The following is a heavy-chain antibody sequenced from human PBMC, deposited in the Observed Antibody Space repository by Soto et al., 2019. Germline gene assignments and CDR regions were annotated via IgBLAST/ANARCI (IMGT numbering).Heavy chain of an antibody. D-gene: IGHD2-21*02. Sequence: GGSLRLSCAASGFTFSSYAMSWVRQAPGKGLEWVSAISGSGGSTYYADSVKGRFTISRDNSKNTLYLQMNSLRAEDTAVYYCAKLKYGGNSFAPTDFDYWGQGTLVTVSS. CDR2: ISGSGGST. CDR3: AKLKYGGNSFAPTDFDY. CDR1: GFTFSSYA. V-gene: IGHV3-23*01. J-gene: IGHJ4*02.